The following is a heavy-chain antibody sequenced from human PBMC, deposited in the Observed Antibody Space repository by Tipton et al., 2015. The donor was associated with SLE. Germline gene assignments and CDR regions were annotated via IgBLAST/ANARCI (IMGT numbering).Heavy chain of an antibody. V-gene: IGHV4-59*11. CDR2: MYYTGSA. CDR1: GDSISSHY. J-gene: IGHJ4*02. CDR3: ARHVGDSGYGRMSDY. D-gene: IGHD5-12*01. Sequence: TLSLTCTVSGDSISSHYWSWIRQPPGKGLEWIGYMYYTGSAHYNPSLRNRVTMSLDTSKNQFSLKLSSVTAADTAVYYCARHVGDSGYGRMSDYWGQGTLVTVSS.